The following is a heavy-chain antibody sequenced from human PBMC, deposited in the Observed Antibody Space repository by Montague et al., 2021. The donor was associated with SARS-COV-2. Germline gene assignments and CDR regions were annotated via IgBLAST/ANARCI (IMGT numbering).Heavy chain of an antibody. CDR3: ARETMTADAVDI. V-gene: IGHV4-59*02. CDR1: GASVGSSY. Sequence: SETLSLTCTVSGASVGSSYWGWIRQSPGKGLEWIGYFYIVGSTDYNPSLKSRATISRDTSKNQFSLKVRSVTAADTAVYYCARETMTADAVDIRGQGTMVTVSS. J-gene: IGHJ3*02. D-gene: IGHD1-14*01. CDR2: FYIVGST.